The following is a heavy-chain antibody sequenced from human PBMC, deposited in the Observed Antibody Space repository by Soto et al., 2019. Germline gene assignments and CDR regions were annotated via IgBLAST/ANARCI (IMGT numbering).Heavy chain of an antibody. D-gene: IGHD3-16*01. J-gene: IGHJ4*02. CDR3: ARAEGGIFDY. Sequence: PSETLSLTCTVSGGSISSYSWSWIRQPPGKGLEWIGYIYHSGSTYYNPSLKSRVTISVDRSKNQFSLKLSSVTAADTAVYYCARAEGGIFDYWGQGTLVTVSS. V-gene: IGHV4-30-2*01. CDR2: IYHSGST. CDR1: GGSISSYS.